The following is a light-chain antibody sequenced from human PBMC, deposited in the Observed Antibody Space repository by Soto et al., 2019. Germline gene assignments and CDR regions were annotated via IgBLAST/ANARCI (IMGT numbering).Light chain of an antibody. CDR2: AAS. CDR3: QQYNNWPPSA. J-gene: IGKJ3*01. CDR1: QSVSGN. V-gene: IGKV3-15*01. Sequence: EIVMTQSPATLSVSPGERATLSCRASQSVSGNLAWYQQKPGQAPRLLIYAASTRATGIPARFSGSGSGTEFTLTISSLQAEDWPVYYCQQYNNWPPSAFGPGTKVDIK.